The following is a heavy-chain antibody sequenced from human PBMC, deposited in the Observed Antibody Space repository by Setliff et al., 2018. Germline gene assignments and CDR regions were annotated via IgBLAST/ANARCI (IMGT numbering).Heavy chain of an antibody. CDR2: ILYDGSNK. J-gene: IGHJ6*03. Sequence: PGGSLRLSCAASGFTFSSYGMHWVRQAPGKGLEWVAFILYDGSNKYYADSVKGRFTISRDDSKKTLYLQMNSLRAEDTAVYYCARGRSTYFIDVWGKGTTVTVSS. V-gene: IGHV3-30*02. CDR3: ARGRSTYFIDV. CDR1: GFTFSSYG.